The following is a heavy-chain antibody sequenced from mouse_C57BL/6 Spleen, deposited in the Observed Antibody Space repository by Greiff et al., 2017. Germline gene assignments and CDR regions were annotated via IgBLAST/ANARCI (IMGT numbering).Heavy chain of an antibody. D-gene: IGHD2-4*01. Sequence: VQLQQSGPELVKPGASVKISCKASGYTFTDYYMNWVKQSHGKSLEWIGDINPNNGGTSYNQKFKGKATLTVDKSSSTAYMELRSLTSEDTADYYCARAYEYPYAMGYWGQGTSVTVSS. CDR2: INPNNGGT. V-gene: IGHV1-26*01. J-gene: IGHJ4*01. CDR3: ARAYEYPYAMGY. CDR1: GYTFTDYY.